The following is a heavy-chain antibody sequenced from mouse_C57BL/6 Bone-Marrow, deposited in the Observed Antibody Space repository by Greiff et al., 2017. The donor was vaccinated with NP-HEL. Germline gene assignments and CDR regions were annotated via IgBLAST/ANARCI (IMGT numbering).Heavy chain of an antibody. CDR1: GYTFTGYW. D-gene: IGHD1-1*01. V-gene: IGHV1-9*01. Sequence: QVQLKQSGAELMKPGASVKLSCKATGYTFTGYWIEWVKQRPGHGLEWIGEILPGSGSTNYNEKFKGKATFTADTSSNTAYMQLSSLTTEDSAIYYCARNPNYYGSSYDYFDYWGQGTTLTVSS. CDR2: ILPGSGST. J-gene: IGHJ2*01. CDR3: ARNPNYYGSSYDYFDY.